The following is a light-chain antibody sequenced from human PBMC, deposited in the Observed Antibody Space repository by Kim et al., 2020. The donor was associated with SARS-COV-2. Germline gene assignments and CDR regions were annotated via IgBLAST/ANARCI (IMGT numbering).Light chain of an antibody. J-gene: IGKJ1*01. CDR3: QQSYVTPRT. V-gene: IGKV1-39*01. Sequence: ASVGDSVTITCRTSQTISNYLNLYQQKPGKAPKLLIFTASSLQSGVPSRFSGRASGTDFTLTITSLQPEDFATYYCQQSYVTPRTFGQGTKVDIK. CDR1: QTISNY. CDR2: TAS.